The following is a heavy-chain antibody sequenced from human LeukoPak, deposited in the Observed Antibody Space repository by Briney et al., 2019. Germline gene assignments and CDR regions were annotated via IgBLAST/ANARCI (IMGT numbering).Heavy chain of an antibody. CDR2: ISAYNGNT. D-gene: IGHD2/OR15-2a*01. Sequence: APVKVSCKASGYAFTSYGISWVRQAPGQGLEWMGWISAYNGNTNYAQKLQGRVTMTTDTSTSTAYMELRSLRSDDTAVYYCARDRVRRSTTGGAFDIWGQGTMVTVSS. V-gene: IGHV1-18*01. CDR1: GYAFTSYG. J-gene: IGHJ3*02. CDR3: ARDRVRRSTTGGAFDI.